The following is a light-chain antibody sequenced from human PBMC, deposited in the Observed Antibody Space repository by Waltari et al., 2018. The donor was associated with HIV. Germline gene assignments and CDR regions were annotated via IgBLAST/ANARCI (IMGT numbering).Light chain of an antibody. V-gene: IGLV1-47*01. CDR3: AAWDDSLSGGWV. CDR1: SSNIGSNY. CDR2: RNK. J-gene: IGLJ3*02. Sequence: QSVLTQPPSASGTPGQRVTISCSGSSSNIGSNYVYWYQQLPGTTPKLLIYRNKQRPSGVPDRFSGSKSGTSASLAISGLRSEDEADYYCAAWDDSLSGGWVFGGGTKLTVL.